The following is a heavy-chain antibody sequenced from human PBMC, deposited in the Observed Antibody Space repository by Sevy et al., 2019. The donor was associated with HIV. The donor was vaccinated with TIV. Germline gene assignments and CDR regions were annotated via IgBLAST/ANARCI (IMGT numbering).Heavy chain of an antibody. CDR2: IYGSGRVT. Sequence: GGSLRLSCKPSGFTFTSYAMNWVRQAPGKGLEWISTIYGSGRVTYYADSVKGRFTISRDKSKNTLYLQMNSLRTEDTALYYCAGGRYDSSGSFDALDISGQGTLVTVSS. V-gene: IGHV3-23*05. J-gene: IGHJ3*02. CDR3: AGGRYDSSGSFDALDI. D-gene: IGHD3-22*01. CDR1: GFTFTSYA.